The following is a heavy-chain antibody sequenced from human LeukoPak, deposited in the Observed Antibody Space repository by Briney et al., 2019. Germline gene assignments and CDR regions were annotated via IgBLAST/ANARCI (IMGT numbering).Heavy chain of an antibody. CDR3: ARGVKIEYSSSSRNWYLDL. CDR1: GGSFNNYY. V-gene: IGHV4-34*01. D-gene: IGHD6-6*01. Sequence: PSETLSLTCAIYGGSFNNYYWSWIRQPPGMGLEWIGEINHSGSTNYNPSLKSRVTISVDKSKNQFSLRLSSVTAADTAVYYCARGVKIEYSSSSRNWYLDLWGRGTLVTVSS. CDR2: INHSGST. J-gene: IGHJ2*01.